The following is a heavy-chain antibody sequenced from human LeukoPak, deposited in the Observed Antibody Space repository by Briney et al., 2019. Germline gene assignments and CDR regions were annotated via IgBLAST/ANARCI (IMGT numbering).Heavy chain of an antibody. CDR1: GFTFSSYV. J-gene: IGHJ4*02. CDR2: ISGSGGST. Sequence: GGSLRLSCAASGFTFSSYVVNWVRQAPGKGLEWVSAISGSGGSTFYADSVKGRFTISRDNSKKSLYLQMSSLRGEDTAVYYCAKDRGHYYDSSVYYWGYYFDSWGQGILVTVST. V-gene: IGHV3-23*01. D-gene: IGHD3-22*01. CDR3: AKDRGHYYDSSVYYWGYYFDS.